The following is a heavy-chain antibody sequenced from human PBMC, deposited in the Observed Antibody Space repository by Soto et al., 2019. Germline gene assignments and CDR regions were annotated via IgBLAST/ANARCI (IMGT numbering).Heavy chain of an antibody. CDR1: GFTLSSYW. Sequence: EVQLVESGGGLVQPGGSLRLSCAASGFTLSSYWMHWVRQAPGKGLVWVSRISSDGTNVLHADSVKGRFTVSRDNAKNTFYPQMDSLRAEDTAVYYCARDQTVSGPSTLDSWGRGTRVAVSS. CDR3: ARDQTVSGPSTLDS. V-gene: IGHV3-74*01. J-gene: IGHJ4*02. CDR2: ISSDGTNV. D-gene: IGHD6-19*01.